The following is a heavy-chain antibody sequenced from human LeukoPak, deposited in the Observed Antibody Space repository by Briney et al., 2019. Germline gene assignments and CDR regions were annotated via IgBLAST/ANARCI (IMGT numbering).Heavy chain of an antibody. CDR2: ISAYNGNT. V-gene: IGHV1-18*01. Sequence: ASVKVSCKASGYTFTSYGISWVRQAPGQGLEWMGWISAYNGNTNYAQKLQGRVTMTTGTSTSTTYMELRSLRSDDTAVYYCARDITIFGVVTTFDYWGQGTLVTVSS. CDR1: GYTFTSYG. CDR3: ARDITIFGVVTTFDY. D-gene: IGHD3-3*01. J-gene: IGHJ4*02.